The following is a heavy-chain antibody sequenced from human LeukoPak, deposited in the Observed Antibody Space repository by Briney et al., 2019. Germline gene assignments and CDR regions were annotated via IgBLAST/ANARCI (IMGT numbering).Heavy chain of an antibody. Sequence: ASVKVSCKASGGTFISYAISWVRQAPGQGLEWMGGIIPIFGTANYAQKFQGRVTITADESTSTAYMELNSLRSEDTAVYYCASKPFWSGPLYYYYGMDVWGQGTTVTVSS. CDR1: GGTFISYA. J-gene: IGHJ6*02. V-gene: IGHV1-69*13. D-gene: IGHD3-3*01. CDR3: ASKPFWSGPLYYYYGMDV. CDR2: IIPIFGTA.